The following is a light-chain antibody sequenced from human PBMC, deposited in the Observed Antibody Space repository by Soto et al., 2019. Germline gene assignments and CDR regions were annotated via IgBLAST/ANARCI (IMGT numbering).Light chain of an antibody. CDR2: EVS. J-gene: IGLJ1*01. V-gene: IGLV2-14*01. Sequence: QSALTQPASVSGSPGQSITISCTGTSSDVGGYNHVSWYQHHPGKAPKLMIYEVSNRPSGVSNRFSGSKSGYTAFLTISGLQAEDEADYYCNSHTSSGFRVFGTGTKLTVL. CDR3: NSHTSSGFRV. CDR1: SSDVGGYNH.